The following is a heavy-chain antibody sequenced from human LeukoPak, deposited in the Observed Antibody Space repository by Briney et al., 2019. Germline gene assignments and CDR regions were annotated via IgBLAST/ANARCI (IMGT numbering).Heavy chain of an antibody. CDR2: ITWNSASI. D-gene: IGHD3-10*01. J-gene: IGHJ6*02. CDR3: AKDSNTYYYASGSRGPYYYYGMDV. CDR1: GFTFDDYA. Sequence: GGSLRLSCAASGFTFDDYAMHWVRQAPGKGLEWVSAITWNSASIIYAASVKGRFTISRDNAKNSLYLQMDSLRAEDTALYYCAKDSNTYYYASGSRGPYYYYGMDVWGQGTTVTVSS. V-gene: IGHV3-9*01.